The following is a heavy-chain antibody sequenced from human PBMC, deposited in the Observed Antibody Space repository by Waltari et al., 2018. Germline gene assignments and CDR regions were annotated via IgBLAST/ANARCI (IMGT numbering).Heavy chain of an antibody. CDR2: VYYSGST. CDR1: GGSISSYY. Sequence: QVQLQESGPGLVKPSETLSLTCTVSGGSISSYYWSWLRQPPGKGMEWIGDVYYSGSTNYNPSLKSRVTISVDTSKNQFSLKLSSVTAADTAVYYCATATYYDFWSGYYESSYYYYYMDVWGKGTTVTVSS. V-gene: IGHV4-59*01. D-gene: IGHD3-3*01. J-gene: IGHJ6*03. CDR3: ATATYYDFWSGYYESSYYYYYMDV.